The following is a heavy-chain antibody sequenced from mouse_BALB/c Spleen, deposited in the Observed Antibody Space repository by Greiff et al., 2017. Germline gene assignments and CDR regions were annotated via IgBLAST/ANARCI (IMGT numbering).Heavy chain of an antibody. CDR1: GFSLTSYG. CDR3: ARELYFDV. Sequence: VKLMESGPGLVAPSQSLSITCTVSGFSLTSYGVHWVRQPPGKGLEWLGVIWAGGSTNYNSALMSRLSISKDNSKSQVFLKMNSLQTDDTAMYYCARELYFDVWGAGTTVTVSS. V-gene: IGHV2-9*02. J-gene: IGHJ1*01. CDR2: IWAGGST.